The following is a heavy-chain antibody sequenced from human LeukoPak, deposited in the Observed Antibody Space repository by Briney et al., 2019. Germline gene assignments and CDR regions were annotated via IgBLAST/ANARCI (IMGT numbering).Heavy chain of an antibody. J-gene: IGHJ4*02. CDR3: AKRMTTVTTPIDY. CDR1: GFTFNSYA. Sequence: QSGGSLRLSCAASGFTFNSYAMTWVRQAPGKGLEWVSAISGGGVNTYYADSVKGRFTISRDNSKNTLYLQMNSLRAEDTAVYYCAKRMTTVTTPIDYWGQGTLVTVSS. V-gene: IGHV3-23*01. CDR2: ISGGGVNT. D-gene: IGHD4-11*01.